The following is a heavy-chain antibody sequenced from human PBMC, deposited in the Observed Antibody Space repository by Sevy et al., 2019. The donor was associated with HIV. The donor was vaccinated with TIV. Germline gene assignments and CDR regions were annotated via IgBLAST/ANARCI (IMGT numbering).Heavy chain of an antibody. Sequence: GGSLRLSCAASAFTFDDYATHWVRQAPGKGLEWVSLISWDGGSTYYADSVKGRFTISRDNSKNSLYLQMNSLRAEDTALYYCAKNYGGSYYYYYGMDVWGQGTTVTVSS. V-gene: IGHV3-43D*03. CDR2: ISWDGGST. J-gene: IGHJ6*02. CDR3: AKNYGGSYYYYYGMDV. CDR1: AFTFDDYA. D-gene: IGHD4-17*01.